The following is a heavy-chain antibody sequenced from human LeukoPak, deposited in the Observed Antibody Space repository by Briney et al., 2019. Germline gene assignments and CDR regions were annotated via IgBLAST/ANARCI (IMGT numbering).Heavy chain of an antibody. Sequence: ASVKVSCKASGYTFTGYYMHWVRQAPGQGLEWMGWINTNTGNPTYAQGFTGRFVFSLDTSVSTAYLQISSLKAEDTAVYYCAREVYGSGSYYFDYWGQGTLVTVSS. CDR2: INTNTGNP. J-gene: IGHJ4*02. CDR1: GYTFTGYY. CDR3: AREVYGSGSYYFDY. V-gene: IGHV7-4-1*02. D-gene: IGHD3-10*01.